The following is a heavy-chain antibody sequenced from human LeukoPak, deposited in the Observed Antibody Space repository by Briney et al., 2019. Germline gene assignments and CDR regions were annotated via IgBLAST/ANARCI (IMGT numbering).Heavy chain of an antibody. CDR1: GFTFSSYG. V-gene: IGHV3-30*18. Sequence: GGSLRLSCAASGFTFSSYGMHWVRQAPGKGLEWVAVISYDGSNKYYADSVKGRFTISRDNSKNTLYLQMNSLRAEDTAVYYCAKDSFKAMVRGVTLDYWGQGTLVTVSS. J-gene: IGHJ4*02. CDR3: AKDSFKAMVRGVTLDY. D-gene: IGHD3-10*01. CDR2: ISYDGSNK.